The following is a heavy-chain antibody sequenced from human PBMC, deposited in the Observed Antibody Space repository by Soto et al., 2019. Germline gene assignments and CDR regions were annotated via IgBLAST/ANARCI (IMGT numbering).Heavy chain of an antibody. CDR2: IYHSGST. Sequence: SETLSLTCAVSGYSISSGYYWGWIRQPPGKGLEWIGSIYHSGSTYYNPSLKSRVTISVDTSKNQFSLKLSSVTAADTAVYYCARDHGRDGYNLLDYWGQGTLVTVSS. D-gene: IGHD5-12*01. J-gene: IGHJ4*02. V-gene: IGHV4-38-2*02. CDR1: GYSISSGYY. CDR3: ARDHGRDGYNLLDY.